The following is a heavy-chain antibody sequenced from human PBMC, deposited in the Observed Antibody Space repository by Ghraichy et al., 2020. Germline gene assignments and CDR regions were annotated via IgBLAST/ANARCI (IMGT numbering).Heavy chain of an antibody. J-gene: IGHJ3*02. CDR2: INPNSGGT. CDR1: GYTFTGYY. D-gene: IGHD2-15*01. V-gene: IGHV1-2*06. CDR3: ASLGYCSGGSCWDAFDI. Sequence: ASVKVSCKASGYTFTGYYMHWVRQAPGQGLEWMGRINPNSGGTNYAQKFQGRVTMTRDTSISTAYMELSRLRSDDTAVYYCASLGYCSGGSCWDAFDIWGQGTMVTVSS.